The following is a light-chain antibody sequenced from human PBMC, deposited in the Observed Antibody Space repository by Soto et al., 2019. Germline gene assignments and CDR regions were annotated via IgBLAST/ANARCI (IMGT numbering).Light chain of an antibody. Sequence: QSALTQPASVSGSPGQSITISCTGTSRDVGGYNYVSWYQQHPGKAPKLIIYEVSNRPSGVSNRFSGSKSGDTASLTISGLHAEDEADYYCSSYTSSSTLYVFGTGTKLTVL. V-gene: IGLV2-14*01. J-gene: IGLJ1*01. CDR2: EVS. CDR3: SSYTSSSTLYV. CDR1: SRDVGGYNY.